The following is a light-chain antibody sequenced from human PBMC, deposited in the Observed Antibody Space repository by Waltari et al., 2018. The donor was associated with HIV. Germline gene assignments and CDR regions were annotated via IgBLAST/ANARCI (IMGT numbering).Light chain of an antibody. CDR3: QSFDSSLSNLVV. CDR1: SSNIGAGTD. Sequence: QAVLTQPPSVSGAPGPRVTISCTGSSSNIGAGTDVHWYQQLPGTAPKLLIYGDTHRPSGVPDRFSGSKSGTSASLAIAGLQTEDEAVFYCQSFDSSLSNLVVFGGGTKVTVL. CDR2: GDT. J-gene: IGLJ2*01. V-gene: IGLV1-40*01.